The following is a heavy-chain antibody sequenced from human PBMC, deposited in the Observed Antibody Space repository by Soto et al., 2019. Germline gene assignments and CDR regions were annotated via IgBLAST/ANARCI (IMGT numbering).Heavy chain of an antibody. V-gene: IGHV4-34*01. Sequence: SETLSLTCAFYGGSFSGYYWSWIRQPPGKGLEWIGEINHSGSTNYNPSLKSRVTISADTSKNQFSLKLSSVTAADTAVYYCARAVFAFNYYYGMDVWGQGTTVTVSS. CDR3: ARAVFAFNYYYGMDV. J-gene: IGHJ6*02. CDR2: INHSGST. CDR1: GGSFSGYY.